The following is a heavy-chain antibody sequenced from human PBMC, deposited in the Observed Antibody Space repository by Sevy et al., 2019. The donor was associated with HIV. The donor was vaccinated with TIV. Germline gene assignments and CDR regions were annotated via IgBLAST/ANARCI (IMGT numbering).Heavy chain of an antibody. CDR2: IKQDGSEK. J-gene: IGHJ4*02. V-gene: IGHV3-7*03. D-gene: IGHD2-2*01. Sequence: GGSLRLSCAASGFTFSSYSMSWVRQAPGKGLEWVANIKQDGSEKYYVDSVKGRFTISRDNAKNSLYLQMNSLRAEDTAVYYCARGCSSTSCYYYWGQGTLVTVSS. CDR1: GFTFSSYS. CDR3: ARGCSSTSCYYY.